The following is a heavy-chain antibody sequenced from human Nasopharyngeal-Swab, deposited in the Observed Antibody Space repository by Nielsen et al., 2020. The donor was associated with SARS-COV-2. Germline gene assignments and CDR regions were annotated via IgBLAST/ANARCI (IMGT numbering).Heavy chain of an antibody. CDR1: GFTFSSYA. Sequence: GESLKISCAASGFTFSSYAMHWVRQAPGKGLEWVAVISYDGSKKYYEDSVKGRFTISRDNSKNTLYLQMNSLRAEDTAVYYCAKGVYSYGYVADLYFDYWGQGTLVTVSS. J-gene: IGHJ4*02. D-gene: IGHD5-18*01. CDR3: AKGVYSYGYVADLYFDY. V-gene: IGHV3-30*04. CDR2: ISYDGSKK.